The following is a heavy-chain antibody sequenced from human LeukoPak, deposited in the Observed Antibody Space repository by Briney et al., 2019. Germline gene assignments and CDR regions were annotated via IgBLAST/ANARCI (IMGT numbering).Heavy chain of an antibody. J-gene: IGHJ6*02. V-gene: IGHV3-21*01. Sequence: GGSLRLSCAASGFTFSSYWMHWVRQAPGKGLEWVSSISSSSSYIYYADSVKGRFTISRDNAKNSLYLQMNSLRAEDTAVYYCARDREFYYGMDVWGQGTTVTVSS. CDR3: ARDREFYYGMDV. D-gene: IGHD3-10*01. CDR2: ISSSSSYI. CDR1: GFTFSSYW.